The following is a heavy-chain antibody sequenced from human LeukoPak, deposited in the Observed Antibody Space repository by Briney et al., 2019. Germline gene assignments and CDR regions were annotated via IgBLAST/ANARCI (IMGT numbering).Heavy chain of an antibody. Sequence: SETLSLTCTVSGGSISSYYWSWIRQPAGKGLEWIGRIYTSGSTNYNPSLKSRVTMSVDTSKNQFSLKLSSVTAADTAVYYCARSYDILTGYYPLFDYWGQGTLVTVSS. CDR1: GGSISSYY. V-gene: IGHV4-4*07. D-gene: IGHD3-9*01. J-gene: IGHJ4*02. CDR3: ARSYDILTGYYPLFDY. CDR2: IYTSGST.